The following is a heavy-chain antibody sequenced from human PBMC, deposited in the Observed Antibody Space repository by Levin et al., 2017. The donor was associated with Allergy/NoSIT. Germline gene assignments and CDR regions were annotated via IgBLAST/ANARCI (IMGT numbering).Heavy chain of an antibody. Sequence: PGGSLRLSCTASGFTFGDYAMSWFRQAPGKGLEWVGFIRSKAYGGTTEYAASVKGRFTISRDDSKSIAYLQMNSLKTEDTAVYYCTSAGSGRIFDPWGQGTLVTVSS. CDR2: IRSKAYGGTT. V-gene: IGHV3-49*03. CDR1: GFTFGDYA. CDR3: TSAGSGRIFDP. J-gene: IGHJ5*02. D-gene: IGHD3-10*01.